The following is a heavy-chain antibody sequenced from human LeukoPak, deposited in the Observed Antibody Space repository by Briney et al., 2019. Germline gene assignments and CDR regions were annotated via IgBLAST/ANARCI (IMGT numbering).Heavy chain of an antibody. CDR1: GFNFITAA. CDR3: VKDIQLST. CDR2: IGSVGEST. V-gene: IGHV3-23*01. D-gene: IGHD5-24*01. J-gene: IGHJ3*01. Sequence: GSLRLSCAASGFNFITAAMTWVRQAPGKGLEWVSLIGSVGESTYYADSVRGRFTISRDNVNHTLFLQMNSLRVEDTAMYYCVKDIQLSTWGLGTMVTVSS.